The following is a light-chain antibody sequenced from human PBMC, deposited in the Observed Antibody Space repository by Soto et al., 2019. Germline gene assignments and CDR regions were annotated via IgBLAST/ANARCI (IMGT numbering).Light chain of an antibody. CDR1: SGDVAGYDY. Sequence: QSVLTQPPSVSGSPGQSVTISCLGTSGDVAGYDYVSWYQQHPGKPPKLLIYEGSKRPSGVSNRFSGSKSGNTASLTISGLQAEDEAYYYCCSYAGSSYYVFGSGTKVTVL. CDR3: CSYAGSSYYV. CDR2: EGS. J-gene: IGLJ1*01. V-gene: IGLV2-23*01.